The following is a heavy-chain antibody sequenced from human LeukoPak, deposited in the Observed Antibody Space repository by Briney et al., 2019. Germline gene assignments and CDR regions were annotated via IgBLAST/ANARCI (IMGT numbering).Heavy chain of an antibody. Sequence: GGSLRLSCAASGFTFSSYTRNWVRQAPGKGLEWVSSISGGSTYTFYADSVMGRFTISRDNAKNSLYLHMSSLRAEDTAVYYCARVRDLYRDYWGQGILVTVSS. CDR2: ISGGSTYT. CDR1: GFTFSSYT. J-gene: IGHJ4*02. CDR3: ARVRDLYRDY. V-gene: IGHV3-21*01. D-gene: IGHD5-12*01.